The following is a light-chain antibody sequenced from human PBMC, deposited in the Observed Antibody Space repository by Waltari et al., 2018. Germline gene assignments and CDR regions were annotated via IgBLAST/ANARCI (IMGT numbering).Light chain of an antibody. CDR1: RSDVGRYTF. V-gene: IGLV2-23*02. Sequence: QSALTQPASVSGSPGQSITISCPGTRSDVGRYTFVFWYQQHPGKAPQLIIYEVNKRPSGVSNRLSGSKSGNTASLTISGLQAEDESDYYCCSYAGRSTWVFGGGTKVTVL. CDR2: EVN. J-gene: IGLJ3*02. CDR3: CSYAGRSTWV.